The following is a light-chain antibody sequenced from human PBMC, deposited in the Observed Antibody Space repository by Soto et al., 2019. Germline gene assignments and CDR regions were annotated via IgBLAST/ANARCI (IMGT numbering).Light chain of an antibody. CDR2: EVT. J-gene: IGLJ3*02. V-gene: IGLV2-8*01. CDR1: SGDVGAYNY. Sequence: QSALTQPPSASGSPGQSVTISCTGTSGDVGAYNYVSWYQQHAGKAPKLVIYEVTKRPSGVPDRFSGSKSANTASLTVSGLQAEDEADYYCSSFASSNTWVFGGGTQLTVL. CDR3: SSFASSNTWV.